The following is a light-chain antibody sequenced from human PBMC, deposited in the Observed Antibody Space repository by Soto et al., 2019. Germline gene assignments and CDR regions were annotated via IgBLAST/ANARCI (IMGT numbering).Light chain of an antibody. J-gene: IGLJ1*01. V-gene: IGLV1-51*01. Sequence: QSVLTQPPSVSAAPGQRVTISCSGSSSNIGGNSVSWYQQLPGTAPKLLIYDDDKRPSGISDRFSGSKSGPSDTLGITGFQTGDEADYYCGSWDSSLRAYVFGTGTKVTVL. CDR3: GSWDSSLRAYV. CDR2: DDD. CDR1: SSNIGGNS.